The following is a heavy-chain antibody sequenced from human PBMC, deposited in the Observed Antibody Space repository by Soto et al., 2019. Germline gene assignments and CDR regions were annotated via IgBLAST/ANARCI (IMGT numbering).Heavy chain of an antibody. CDR2: IHYSGNT. CDR1: GDSISSYY. D-gene: IGHD3-16*01. CDR3: ARSYYDGRWNNWFGP. J-gene: IGHJ5*02. Sequence: SETLSLTCSVSGDSISSYYWSWIRQPPGKGLEWIGYIHYSGNTNYKPSLKSRVTISVDTSKNQFSLKMTSVTAADTAVYYCARSYYDGRWNNWFGPWGQGILVTVSS. V-gene: IGHV4-59*08.